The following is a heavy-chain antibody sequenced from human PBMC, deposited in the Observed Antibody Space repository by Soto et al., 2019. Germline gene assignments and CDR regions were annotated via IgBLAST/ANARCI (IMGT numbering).Heavy chain of an antibody. CDR2: INHSGST. V-gene: IGHV4-34*01. D-gene: IGHD4-17*01. CDR1: GGSFSGYY. Sequence: KQSQTLSLTCAVYGGSFSGYYWSWIRQPPGKGLEWIGEINHSGSTNYNPSLKSRVTISVDTSKNQFSLKLSSVTAADTAVYYCARVPAFTTVTSAFDYWGQGTLVTVSS. J-gene: IGHJ4*02. CDR3: ARVPAFTTVTSAFDY.